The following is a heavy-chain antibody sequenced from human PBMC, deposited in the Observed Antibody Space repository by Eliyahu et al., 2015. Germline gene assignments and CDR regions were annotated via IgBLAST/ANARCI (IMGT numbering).Heavy chain of an antibody. V-gene: IGHV4-61*01. CDR1: GDSVSSGNSY. J-gene: IGHJ4*02. CDR3: LRKPPGY. Sequence: QVQLQESGPGLVKPSETLSLTCTVSGDSVSSGNSYXXWIRQPPGKGLEWIAYVYXNGNTFYNPSLKSRVTMSVDTSKNQFSLNLSSVTAADTAVYYCLRKPPGYWGQGTLVTVS. CDR2: VYXNGNT.